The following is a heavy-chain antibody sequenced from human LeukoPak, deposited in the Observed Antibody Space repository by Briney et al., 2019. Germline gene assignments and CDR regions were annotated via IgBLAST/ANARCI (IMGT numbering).Heavy chain of an antibody. Sequence: MPSETLSLTCAVYGGSFSSYYWSWIRQPPGKGLEWIGEINHSGSTNYNPSLKSRVTISVDTSKNQISLKLSSVTAADTAVYYCARGPGSTRDYWGQGTLVTVSS. CDR1: GGSFSSYY. V-gene: IGHV4-34*01. CDR2: INHSGST. J-gene: IGHJ4*02. CDR3: ARGPGSTRDY. D-gene: IGHD1-14*01.